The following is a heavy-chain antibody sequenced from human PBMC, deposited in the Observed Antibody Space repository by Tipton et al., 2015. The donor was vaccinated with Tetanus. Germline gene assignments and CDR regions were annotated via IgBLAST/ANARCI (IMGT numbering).Heavy chain of an antibody. CDR3: ASLPQIWFGDLFDY. V-gene: IGHV4-4*02. CDR1: GGSISGDNW. D-gene: IGHD3-10*01. Sequence: TLSLTCAVSGGSISGDNWWRWVRQPPGKGLEWIGEVYHSGSTNYSPSLNSRATISVDRSKNQLSLKLTSVTAADTAVYYCASLPQIWFGDLFDYWGQGVLVTVSS. CDR2: VYHSGST. J-gene: IGHJ4*02.